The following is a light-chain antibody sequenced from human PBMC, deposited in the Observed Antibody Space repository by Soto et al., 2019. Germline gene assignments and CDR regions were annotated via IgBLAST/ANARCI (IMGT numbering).Light chain of an antibody. V-gene: IGKV3-15*01. CDR3: QQYNNWPLT. CDR1: QSVSSN. J-gene: IGKJ5*01. Sequence: EIFMTQSPATLSVSPWERATLSWRASQSVSSNLAWYQQKPGQAPRLLIYGASTRATGIPARFSGSGSGTEFTLTISSLQSEDFAVYYCQQYNNWPLTFGQGTRLEI. CDR2: GAS.